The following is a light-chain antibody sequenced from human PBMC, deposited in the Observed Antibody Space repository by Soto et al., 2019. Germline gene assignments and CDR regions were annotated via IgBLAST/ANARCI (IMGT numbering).Light chain of an antibody. CDR3: LQSLQFPLT. J-gene: IGKJ4*01. V-gene: IGKV2D-29*01. CDR2: EVS. CDR1: QTLLHSNGKSY. Sequence: EIVMTQTPLSLSVTPGQSASISCRSSQTLLHSNGKSYLYWYLQKAGQAPQLLIYEVSKRFSGVPDRFSGSGAGTDFTVKISRVEAEDGGVYYCLQSLQFPLTFGGGTKVEIK.